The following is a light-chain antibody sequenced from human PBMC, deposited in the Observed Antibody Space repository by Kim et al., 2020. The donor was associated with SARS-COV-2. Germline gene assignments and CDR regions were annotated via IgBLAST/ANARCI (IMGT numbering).Light chain of an antibody. J-gene: IGKJ2*01. CDR2: AAS. CDR1: QTVTTY. Sequence: DIQMTQSPSSLSASVGDRITITCRASQTVTTYLNWYQQKPGKAPKLLIYAASTLQSGVPSRFSGSGSGTDFTLTISSVQPEDFATYYCQQSDTTLFTFGQGTKLEI. CDR3: QQSDTTLFT. V-gene: IGKV1-39*01.